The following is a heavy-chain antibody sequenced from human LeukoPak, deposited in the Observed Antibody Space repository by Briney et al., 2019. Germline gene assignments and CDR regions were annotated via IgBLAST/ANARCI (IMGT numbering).Heavy chain of an antibody. Sequence: ASVKVSCKASEYTFSGHFIHWRRQAPGQGLGWVGWINPNSGGTNYAKKSQGRVTLTRDTSAGTAYMDLSSLRSDDTAVYYCAQSIAMPRNPTFEVWGQGTVVAVSS. D-gene: IGHD6-6*01. V-gene: IGHV1-2*02. J-gene: IGHJ3*01. CDR2: INPNSGGT. CDR1: EYTFSGHF. CDR3: AQSIAMPRNPTFEV.